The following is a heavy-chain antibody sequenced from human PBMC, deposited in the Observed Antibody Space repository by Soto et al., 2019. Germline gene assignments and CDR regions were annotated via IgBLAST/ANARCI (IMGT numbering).Heavy chain of an antibody. CDR3: AKDSGYEIYYYAMDV. CDR2: ISYDGSNK. D-gene: IGHD5-12*01. J-gene: IGHJ6*02. CDR1: GFTFSSYG. V-gene: IGHV3-30*18. Sequence: GGSLRLSCAASGFTFSSYGMHWVRQAPGKGLEWVAVISYDGSNKYYSDSVKGRFTISRDNSKNTLYLQMNSLRAEDTAVYFCAKDSGYEIYYYAMDVWGQGTTVTVSS.